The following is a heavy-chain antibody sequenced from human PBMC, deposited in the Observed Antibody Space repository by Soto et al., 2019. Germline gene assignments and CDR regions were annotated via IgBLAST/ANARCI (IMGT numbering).Heavy chain of an antibody. CDR1: GGSVNGYY. Sequence: PSETLSLTCAVYGGSVNGYYWNWSRQPPGKGLEWIGEINHTGGTHYNTSVKSRVTMSVDTSKNQFSLRLSSVTAADTAIYYCATRITVFGLLIPPFDTWGQGTQVTVSS. D-gene: IGHD3-3*01. CDR3: ATRITVFGLLIPPFDT. J-gene: IGHJ5*02. V-gene: IGHV4-34*01. CDR2: INHTGGT.